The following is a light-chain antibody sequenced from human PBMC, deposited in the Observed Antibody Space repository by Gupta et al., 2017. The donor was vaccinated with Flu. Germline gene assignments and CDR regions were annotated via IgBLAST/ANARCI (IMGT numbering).Light chain of an antibody. CDR1: QSVSSA. Sequence: EIVMTQSPATLSVSPGERATLSCRASQSVSSALAWFQQKPGQAPRLLIHGASTRATGVPARFSGSGSGTECALTISSLQSEDFAVYFCQQYNYWPYTFGQGTKLEIK. V-gene: IGKV3-15*01. CDR3: QQYNYWPYT. J-gene: IGKJ2*01. CDR2: GAS.